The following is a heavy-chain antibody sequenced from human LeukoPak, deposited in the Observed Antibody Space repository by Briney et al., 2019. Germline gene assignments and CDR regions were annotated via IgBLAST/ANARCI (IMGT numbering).Heavy chain of an antibody. CDR3: ARERHYYDSSGQTEYYFDY. Sequence: SETLSLTCTVSGGSISSGSYYWGWIRQPAGKGLEWIERIYTSGSTNYNPSLKSRVTISVDTSKNQFSLKLSSVTAADTAVYYCARERHYYDSSGQTEYYFDYWGQGTLVTVSS. D-gene: IGHD3-22*01. V-gene: IGHV4-61*02. CDR1: GGSISSGSYY. J-gene: IGHJ4*02. CDR2: IYTSGST.